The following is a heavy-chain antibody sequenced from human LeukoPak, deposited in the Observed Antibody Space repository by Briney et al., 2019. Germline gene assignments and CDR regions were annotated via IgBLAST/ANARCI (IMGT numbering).Heavy chain of an antibody. D-gene: IGHD2-2*01. J-gene: IGHJ4*02. Sequence: PGGSLRLSCAASGFTFSNYGMHWVRQAPGKGLEWVAVIWYDASNKYYVDSVKGRFTIFRDNSKNTVYLQMNSLRAEDTAVYYCAKDLRGSSTGWPTFDYWGQGTLVTVSS. CDR2: IWYDASNK. CDR3: AKDLRGSSTGWPTFDY. V-gene: IGHV3-33*06. CDR1: GFTFSNYG.